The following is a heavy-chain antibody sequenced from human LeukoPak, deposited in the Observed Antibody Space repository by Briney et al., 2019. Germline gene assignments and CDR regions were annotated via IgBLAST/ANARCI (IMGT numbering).Heavy chain of an antibody. CDR2: ISAYNGNT. J-gene: IGHJ4*02. Sequence: RASVKVSCKASGYTFTSYGISWVRQAPGQGLEWMGWISAYNGNTNYAQKLQGRVTMTTDTSTSTAYMELRSLRSDDTAVYYCATFSSYYDSSGYSDYWGQGTLVTVSS. D-gene: IGHD3-22*01. V-gene: IGHV1-18*01. CDR1: GYTFTSYG. CDR3: ATFSSYYDSSGYSDY.